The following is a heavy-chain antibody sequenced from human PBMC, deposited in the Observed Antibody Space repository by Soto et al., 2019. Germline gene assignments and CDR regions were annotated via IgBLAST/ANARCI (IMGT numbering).Heavy chain of an antibody. CDR1: GFTFSSYA. CDR3: AKSTGFKVKVTTALDY. CDR2: ISGGGGST. D-gene: IGHD4-17*01. Sequence: GSLRLSCAASGFTFSSYAMSWVRRAPGKGLEWVSGISGGGGSTYYADSVKGRFTISRDNSKNTLYLQMNSLRAEDTAVYYCAKSTGFKVKVTTALDYWGQGTLVTVSS. V-gene: IGHV3-23*01. J-gene: IGHJ4*02.